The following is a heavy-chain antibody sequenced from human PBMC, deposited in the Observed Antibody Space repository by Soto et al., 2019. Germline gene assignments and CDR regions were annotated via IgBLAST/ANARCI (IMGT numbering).Heavy chain of an antibody. D-gene: IGHD3-10*01. V-gene: IGHV3-30-3*01. CDR1: GFAFSNYA. Sequence: QVQLFESGDGVVQPGRSLRLSCAASGFAFSNYAFHWVRQAPGRGLEWVAVISHDGSDEFYAGSVKGRFIVSRDNSKSTVSLHMNSLSGEDTGIYFCARSAGLLWFGESSSHGLDVWGQGTTVAVSS. CDR3: ARSAGLLWFGESSSHGLDV. CDR2: ISHDGSDE. J-gene: IGHJ6*01.